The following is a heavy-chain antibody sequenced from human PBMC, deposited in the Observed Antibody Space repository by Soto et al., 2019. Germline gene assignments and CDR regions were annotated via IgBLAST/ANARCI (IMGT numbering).Heavy chain of an antibody. Sequence: EVQLLESGGGLVQPGGSLRLPCAASGFTFSSYAMSWVRQAPGKGLEWVSTISGSGATTHYADSVKGRFIISSDSSKNTLYLQRNSLRAEDTAVYYCAKASYDILTGYPPDYWGQGTLVTVSS. J-gene: IGHJ4*02. CDR2: ISGSGATT. CDR1: GFTFSSYA. D-gene: IGHD3-9*01. CDR3: AKASYDILTGYPPDY. V-gene: IGHV3-23*01.